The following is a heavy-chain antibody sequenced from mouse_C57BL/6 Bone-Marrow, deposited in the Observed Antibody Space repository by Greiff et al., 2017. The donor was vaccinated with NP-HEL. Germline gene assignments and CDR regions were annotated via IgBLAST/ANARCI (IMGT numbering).Heavy chain of an antibody. J-gene: IGHJ3*01. Sequence: VQLQQPGAELARPGASVKLSCKASGYTFTSYGISWVKQRTGQGLEWIGEIYPRSGNTYYNEKFKGKATLTADKSSSTAYMELRRLTSKDSAVYFCARGCSYVYGPFSYWGQGTLVTVSA. D-gene: IGHD2-2*01. CDR1: GYTFTSYG. CDR2: IYPRSGNT. CDR3: ARGCSYVYGPFSY. V-gene: IGHV1-81*01.